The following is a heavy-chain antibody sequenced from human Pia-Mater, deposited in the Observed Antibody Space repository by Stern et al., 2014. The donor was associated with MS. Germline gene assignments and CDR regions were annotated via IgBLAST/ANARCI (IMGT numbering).Heavy chain of an antibody. J-gene: IGHJ3*02. CDR2: INPFVGRT. D-gene: IGHD3-16*01. Sequence: EHLVESGAEVKKPGSSVKVSCEAAGGTFINFEINWVRQPPGQGLEWMGGINPFVGRTKYAQKFQGRVTITADKPTSQGYMKPSSLSSYDTAVYYCARGLALNADAYDAFDMWGQGTMVTVSS. V-gene: IGHV1-69*06. CDR3: ARGLALNADAYDAFDM. CDR1: GGTFINFE.